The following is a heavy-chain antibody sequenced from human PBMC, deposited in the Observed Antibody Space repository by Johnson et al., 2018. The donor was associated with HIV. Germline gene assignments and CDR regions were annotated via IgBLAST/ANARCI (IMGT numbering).Heavy chain of an antibody. CDR2: INWNGGTT. CDR3: ARVRVECNGASCYRWGTFDI. D-gene: IGHD2-15*01. V-gene: IGHV3-20*04. Sequence: VQLVESGGVVVQPGGSLRLSCAASGFSFDDFGMSWVRQAPGKGLEWVSGINWNGGTTDYADSVKGRFTISRDNAKNSLYLQMNSLRAEDTALYYCARVRVECNGASCYRWGTFDIWGQGTMVTVSS. CDR1: GFSFDDFG. J-gene: IGHJ3*02.